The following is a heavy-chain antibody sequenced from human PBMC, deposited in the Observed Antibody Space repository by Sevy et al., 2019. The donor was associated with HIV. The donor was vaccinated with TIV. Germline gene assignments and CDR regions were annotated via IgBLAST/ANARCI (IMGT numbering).Heavy chain of an antibody. CDR3: ARDGGGGTTNSGMDV. CDR2: VYPNSGGT. D-gene: IGHD1-7*01. V-gene: IGHV1-2*06. J-gene: IGHJ6*02. Sequence: ASVKVSCKASGYTFTGDYLHWVRQAPGQGLEWMGRVYPNSGGTNYAQKFQGKVTMTRDTSISTAYMELNRLTSDDTAVYYCARDGGGGTTNSGMDVWGQGTTVTVSS. CDR1: GYTFTGDY.